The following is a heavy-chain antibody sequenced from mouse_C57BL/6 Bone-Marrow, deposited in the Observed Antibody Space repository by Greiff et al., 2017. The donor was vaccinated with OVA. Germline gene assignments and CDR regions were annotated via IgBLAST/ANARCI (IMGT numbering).Heavy chain of an antibody. CDR1: GYTFTSYW. D-gene: IGHD1-1*01. CDR3: ARGYYGSDWFAY. V-gene: IGHV1-55*01. J-gene: IGHJ3*01. Sequence: QVQLKQSGAELVKPGASVKMSCKASGYTFTSYWITWVKQRPGQGLEWIGDIYPGSGSTNYNEKFKSKATLTVDTSSSTAYMQLSSLTSEDSAVYYCARGYYGSDWFAYWGQGTLVTVSA. CDR2: IYPGSGST.